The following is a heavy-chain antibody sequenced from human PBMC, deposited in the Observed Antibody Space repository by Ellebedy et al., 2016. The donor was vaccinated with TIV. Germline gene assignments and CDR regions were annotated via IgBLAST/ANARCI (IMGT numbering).Heavy chain of an antibody. CDR2: ISGSGGST. CDR1: GFTFSSYA. Sequence: GESLKISCAASGFTFSSYAMSWVRQAPGKGLEWVSAISGSGGSTYYADSVKGRFTISRDNSKNTLYLQMNSLRAEDTAVYYCAKIGSGSYSRVLDGMDVWGQGTTVTVSS. J-gene: IGHJ6*02. CDR3: AKIGSGSYSRVLDGMDV. V-gene: IGHV3-23*01. D-gene: IGHD3-10*01.